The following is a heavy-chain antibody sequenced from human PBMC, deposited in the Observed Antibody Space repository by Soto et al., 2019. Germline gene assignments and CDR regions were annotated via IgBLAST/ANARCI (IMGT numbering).Heavy chain of an antibody. Sequence: GGSLRLSCAASGFTFSNFWMTWIRQAPGKGLEWVANINQDGSEKFYVDSVKGRFTISRDNAKNTLYLQMISPRADDTAIYYCARHYSDWGQGTLVTVSS. J-gene: IGHJ4*02. CDR2: INQDGSEK. CDR1: GFTFSNFW. CDR3: ARHYSD. V-gene: IGHV3-7*03. D-gene: IGHD4-4*01.